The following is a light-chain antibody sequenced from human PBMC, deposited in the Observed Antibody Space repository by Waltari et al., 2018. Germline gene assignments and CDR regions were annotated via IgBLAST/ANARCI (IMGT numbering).Light chain of an antibody. CDR1: SSDVGAYDY. J-gene: IGLJ1*01. Sequence: QSALTQPASVSGSPGQSITISCTGTSSDVGAYDYCPLYQQYPGKAPQLVIHDVSSRPSGTSDRFSGSKSGNTASLIISGLQADDEADYYCSSYTASRHYVFGTGTKVTVL. V-gene: IGLV2-14*03. CDR2: DVS. CDR3: SSYTASRHYV.